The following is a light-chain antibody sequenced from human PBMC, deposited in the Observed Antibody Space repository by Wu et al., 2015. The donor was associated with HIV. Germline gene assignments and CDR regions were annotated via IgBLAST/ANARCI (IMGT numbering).Light chain of an antibody. CDR3: QQYTSYSAWT. J-gene: IGKJ1*01. V-gene: IGKV1-5*03. CDR1: EGLSNR. Sequence: DIQMTQSPSTLSASVGERVTITCRASEGLSNRLAWYQQKPGKAPQLLIYWASTLETGAPSRFIGSGSETEFTLTITSLQPDDFATYYCQQYTSYSAWTFGLGTKVEIK. CDR2: WAS.